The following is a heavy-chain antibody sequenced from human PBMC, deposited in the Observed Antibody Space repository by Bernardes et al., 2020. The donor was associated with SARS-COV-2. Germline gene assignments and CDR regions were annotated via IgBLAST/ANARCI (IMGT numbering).Heavy chain of an antibody. CDR2: IRQDGSEE. D-gene: IGHD3-22*01. CDR1: GFTFSSYW. J-gene: IGHJ5*02. V-gene: IGHV3-7*01. CDR3: ATYDSTGFYYGA. Sequence: GSLRLSCVASGFTFSSYWMSWVRLTPGKGLEWVANIRQDGSEEQYVDSLKGRFTTSRDNSKKMLFLHMTALSAEDTAVYYCATYDSTGFYYGAWGQGTLVTVSS.